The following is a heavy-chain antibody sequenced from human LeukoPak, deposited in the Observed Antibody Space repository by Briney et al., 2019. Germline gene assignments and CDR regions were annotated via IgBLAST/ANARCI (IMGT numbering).Heavy chain of an antibody. CDR3: ASLLIPDIDY. V-gene: IGHV3-30*04. Sequence: GECLRPSCAASGFTFSSYAMHWVRQAPGKGLQWVAVISYDGRQKYYADSVKGRFTISRDNSKNTLYLQMNSLRAEDTAVYYCASLLIPDIDYWGQGTLVTV. D-gene: IGHD3-16*01. CDR2: ISYDGRQK. CDR1: GFTFSSYA. J-gene: IGHJ4*02.